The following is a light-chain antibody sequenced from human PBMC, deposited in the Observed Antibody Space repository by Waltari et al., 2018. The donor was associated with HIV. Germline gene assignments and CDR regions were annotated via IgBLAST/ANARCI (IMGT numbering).Light chain of an antibody. J-gene: IGKJ3*01. CDR1: QIITSH. CDR2: SAS. V-gene: IGKV1-39*01. CDR3: QQSYTLPLT. Sequence: DIQMTQSPSSLSASVGDRVTLTCRASQIITSHLSWYQQRPGKAPKLLIYSASVLESGGPSRFSGSGSGTDYTLTITSLQPEDFATYYCQQSYTLPLTFGPGTKVDIK.